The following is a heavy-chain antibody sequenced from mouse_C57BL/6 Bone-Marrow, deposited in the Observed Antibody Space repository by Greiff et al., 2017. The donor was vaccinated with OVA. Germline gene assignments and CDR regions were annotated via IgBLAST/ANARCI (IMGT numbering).Heavy chain of an antibody. D-gene: IGHD2-1*01. J-gene: IGHJ3*01. Sequence: VQLQESGAELARPGASVKLSCKASGYTFTSYGISWVKQRTGQGLEWIGEIYPRSGNTYYNEKFKGKATLTADKSSSTAYMELRSLTSEDSAVYFCARGRDLLPFAYWGQGTLVTVSA. CDR1: GYTFTSYG. CDR2: IYPRSGNT. V-gene: IGHV1-81*01. CDR3: ARGRDLLPFAY.